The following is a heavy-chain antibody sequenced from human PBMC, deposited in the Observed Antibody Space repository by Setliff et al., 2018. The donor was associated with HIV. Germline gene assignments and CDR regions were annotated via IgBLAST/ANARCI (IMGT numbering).Heavy chain of an antibody. J-gene: IGHJ4*02. CDR3: ARGLDTAMVRHYFDH. D-gene: IGHD5-18*01. Sequence: LRLSCAASGFTFSSYGMHWVRQAPGKGLEWVSYISSSSSTIYYADSVKGRVTISRDNAKKSLFLQMNSLSVEDTAVYFCARGLDTAMVRHYFDHWGQGALVTVSS. CDR2: ISSSSSTI. V-gene: IGHV3-48*04. CDR1: GFTFSSYG.